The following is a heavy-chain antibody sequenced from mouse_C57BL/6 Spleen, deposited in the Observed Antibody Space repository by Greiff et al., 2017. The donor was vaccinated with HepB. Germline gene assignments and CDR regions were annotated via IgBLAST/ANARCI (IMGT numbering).Heavy chain of an antibody. CDR3: DLDSTEGDYAMDY. CDR2: IHPNSGST. V-gene: IGHV1-64*01. D-gene: IGHD2-5*01. Sequence: VQLQQPGAELVKPGASVKLSCKASGYTFTSYWMHWVKQRPGQGLEWIGMIHPNSGSTNYNEKFKSKATLTVDKSSSTAYMQLSSLTSEDSAVYYCDLDSTEGDYAMDYWGQGTSVTVSS. J-gene: IGHJ4*01. CDR1: GYTFTSYW.